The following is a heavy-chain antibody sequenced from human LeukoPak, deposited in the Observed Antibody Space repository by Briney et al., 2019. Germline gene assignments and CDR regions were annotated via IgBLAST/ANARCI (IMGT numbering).Heavy chain of an antibody. CDR2: ISAYNGNT. V-gene: IGHV1-18*01. J-gene: IGHJ4*02. CDR3: ARASGYDYVWGSYRSPDFDY. CDR1: GYTFTSYG. Sequence: ASVKVSCKASGYTFTSYGISWVRQAPGQGLEWMGWISAYNGNTNYAQKLKGRVTMTTDTSTSTAYMDMWSRRSEDTAMYYCARASGYDYVWGSYRSPDFDYWGQGTLVTVSS. D-gene: IGHD3-16*02.